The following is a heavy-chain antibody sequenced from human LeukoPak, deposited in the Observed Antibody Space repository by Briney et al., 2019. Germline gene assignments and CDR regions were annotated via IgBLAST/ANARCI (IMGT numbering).Heavy chain of an antibody. J-gene: IGHJ4*02. CDR2: ISNSGSNR. V-gene: IGHV3-48*04. CDR3: ARDLMIVMVEEEGSADY. D-gene: IGHD3-22*01. Sequence: PGGSLRLSCAASGFTFSNAWMNWVRQAPGKGLEWVSYISNSGSNRYYADSVKGRFTISRDNAKNSVYLQMNSLRAEDTAVYYCARDLMIVMVEEEGSADYWGQGTLVTVSS. CDR1: GFTFSNAW.